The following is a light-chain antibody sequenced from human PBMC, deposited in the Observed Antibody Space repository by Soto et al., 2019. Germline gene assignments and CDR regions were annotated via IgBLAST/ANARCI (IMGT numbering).Light chain of an antibody. Sequence: EIVLTQSPATLSLSPGERATLSCRASQSVSSKLAWYQQKPGQAPRLLIYGASSRATGIPDRFSGSGSGTDFTLTISRLEPEDFAVYYCQQYGSSPEWTFGQGTKVDIK. V-gene: IGKV3-20*01. J-gene: IGKJ1*01. CDR1: QSVSSK. CDR3: QQYGSSPEWT. CDR2: GAS.